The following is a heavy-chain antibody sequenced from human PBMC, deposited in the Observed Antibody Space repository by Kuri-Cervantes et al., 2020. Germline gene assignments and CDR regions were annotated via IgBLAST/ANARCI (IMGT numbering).Heavy chain of an antibody. CDR3: ARGPYYGSGSYYSKGFLDY. J-gene: IGHJ4*02. Sequence: SETLSLTCTVSGGSISSSSYYWGWIRQPPGKGLEWIGSIYHRGTTYSNPTLKSRVTISIDTSKSQFSLEMNSVTTADTAVYYCARGPYYGSGSYYSKGFLDYWGQGTLVTVSS. CDR2: IYHRGTT. CDR1: GGSISSSSYY. V-gene: IGHV4-39*07. D-gene: IGHD3-10*01.